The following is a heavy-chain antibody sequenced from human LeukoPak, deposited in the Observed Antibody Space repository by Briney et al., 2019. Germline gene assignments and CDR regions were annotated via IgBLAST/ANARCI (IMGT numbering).Heavy chain of an antibody. Sequence: PSETLSLTCTVSGGSISSYYWSWIRQPPGKGLEWIGEINHSGSTNYNPSLKSRVTISVDTSKNQFSLKLSSVTAADTAVYYCARHRQWLRYFDLWGRGTLVTVSS. V-gene: IGHV4-34*01. CDR1: GGSISSYY. CDR3: ARHRQWLRYFDL. CDR2: INHSGST. D-gene: IGHD6-19*01. J-gene: IGHJ2*01.